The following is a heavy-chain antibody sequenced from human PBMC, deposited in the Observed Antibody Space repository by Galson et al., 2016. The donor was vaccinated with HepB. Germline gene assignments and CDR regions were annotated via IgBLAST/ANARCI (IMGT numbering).Heavy chain of an antibody. CDR1: GFTFTTYA. V-gene: IGHV3-23*01. Sequence: SLRLSCAASGFTFTTYAINWFRQTPGKGLEWVSAISTNGDTTFYEDSVKGRFSVFRDNSRYAMYLQMNTLRAEDTAVYYCAKADQSSYFDYWGQGTLVTVSS. D-gene: IGHD2-2*01. CDR2: ISTNGDTT. J-gene: IGHJ4*02. CDR3: AKADQSSYFDY.